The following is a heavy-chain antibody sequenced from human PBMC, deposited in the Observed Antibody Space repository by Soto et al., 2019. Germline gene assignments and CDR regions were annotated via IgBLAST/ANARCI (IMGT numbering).Heavy chain of an antibody. CDR2: IYYSGST. CDR1: GGSTSSSSYY. J-gene: IGHJ4*02. D-gene: IGHD4-17*01. V-gene: IGHV4-39*01. CDR3: ARRYTVTTSVDY. Sequence: PSETLSLTCTVSGGSTSSSSYYWGWIRQPPGKGLEWIGSIYYSGSTYYNPSLKSRVTISVDTSKNQFSLKLSSVTAADTAVYYCARRYTVTTSVDYWGQGTLVTVSS.